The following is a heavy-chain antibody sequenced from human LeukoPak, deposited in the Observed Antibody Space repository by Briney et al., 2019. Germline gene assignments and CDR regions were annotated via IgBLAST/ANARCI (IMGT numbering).Heavy chain of an antibody. J-gene: IGHJ4*02. CDR2: IRSKAYGGTT. CDR3: TPWGY. Sequence: GGSLRVSCTASGFTFGDYAMSWVRQAPGKGLEWVGFIRSKAYGGTTEYAASVKGRFTISRDDSKSIAYLQMNSLKTEDTAVYYCTPWGYWGQGTLVTVSS. V-gene: IGHV3-49*04. CDR1: GFTFGDYA. D-gene: IGHD7-27*01.